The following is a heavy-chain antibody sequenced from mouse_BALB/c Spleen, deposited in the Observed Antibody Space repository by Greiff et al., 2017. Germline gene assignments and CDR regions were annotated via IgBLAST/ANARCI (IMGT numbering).Heavy chain of an antibody. J-gene: IGHJ4*01. CDR1: GYSFTGYN. Sequence: VQLKESGPELEKPGASVKISCKASGYSFTGYNMNWVKQSNGKSLEWIGNIDPYYGGTSYNQKFKGKATLTVDKSSSTAYMQLKSLTSEDSAVYYCARWRDYYGSSGLDYWGQGTSVTVSS. V-gene: IGHV1-39*01. CDR2: IDPYYGGT. D-gene: IGHD1-1*01. CDR3: ARWRDYYGSSGLDY.